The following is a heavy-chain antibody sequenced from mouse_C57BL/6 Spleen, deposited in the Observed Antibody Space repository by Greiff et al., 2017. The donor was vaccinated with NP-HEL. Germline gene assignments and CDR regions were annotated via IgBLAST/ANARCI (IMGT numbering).Heavy chain of an antibody. Sequence: EVQRVESGPGLVKPSQSLSLTCSVTGYSITSGYYWNWIRQFPGNKLEWMGYISYDGSNNYNPSLKNRISITRDTSKNQFFLKLNSVTTEDTATYYCARGDGGEYYFDYWGQGTTLTVSS. CDR3: ARGDGGEYYFDY. CDR2: ISYDGSN. D-gene: IGHD1-1*01. J-gene: IGHJ2*01. CDR1: GYSITSGYY. V-gene: IGHV3-6*01.